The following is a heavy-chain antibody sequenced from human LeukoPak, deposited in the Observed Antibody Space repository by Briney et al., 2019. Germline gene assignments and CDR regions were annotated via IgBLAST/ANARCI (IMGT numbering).Heavy chain of an antibody. D-gene: IGHD3-22*01. J-gene: IGHJ5*02. CDR1: GGSISSYF. CDR2: VYYSGSP. Sequence: SETLSLTCTVSGGSISSYFWSWIRQPPGMGLEWIGYVYYSGSPNYNPSLKSRVAISVDTSKNQFSLRLRSVTAADTAVYYCARVFDDYYDSSADPPLWFDPWGQGTLVTVSS. CDR3: ARVFDDYYDSSADPPLWFDP. V-gene: IGHV4-59*01.